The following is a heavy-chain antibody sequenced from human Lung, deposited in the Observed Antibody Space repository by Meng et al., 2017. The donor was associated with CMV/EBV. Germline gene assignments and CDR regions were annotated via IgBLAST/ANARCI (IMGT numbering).Heavy chain of an antibody. J-gene: IGHJ5*02. Sequence: GGSLRLXCKGLGYSFTSYWIGWVRQMPGKGLEWMGIIYPGGSDTRYSPSFQGQVTNSADKSISTAYLQWSSLKASDTAMYCCARSGYCSSTSCDKWFDPWGQGTLVTVSS. CDR2: IYPGGSDT. CDR1: GYSFTSYW. CDR3: ARSGYCSSTSCDKWFDP. V-gene: IGHV5-51*01. D-gene: IGHD2-2*02.